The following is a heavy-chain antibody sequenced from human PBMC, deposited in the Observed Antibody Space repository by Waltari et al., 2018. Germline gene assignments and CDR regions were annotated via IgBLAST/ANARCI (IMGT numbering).Heavy chain of an antibody. D-gene: IGHD1-1*01. CDR2: IYYSGST. CDR3: EARTTSSYYYGMDV. CDR1: GGSISSSSYY. V-gene: IGHV4-39*01. Sequence: QLQLQESGPGLVKPSETLSLTCTVSGGSISSSSYYWGWIRQPPGQGLEWIGSIYYSGSTYYNPSLKSRVTISVDTSKNQFSRKLSSVTAADTAVYYCEARTTSSYYYGMDVWGQGTTVTVSS. J-gene: IGHJ6*02.